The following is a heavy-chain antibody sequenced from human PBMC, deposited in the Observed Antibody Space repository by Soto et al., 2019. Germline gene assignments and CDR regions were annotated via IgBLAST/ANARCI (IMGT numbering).Heavy chain of an antibody. CDR1: GFTFSSYG. CDR2: ISYDGSNK. V-gene: IGHV3-30*18. CDR3: AKEDYGSGSYYGMDV. Sequence: QVQLVESGGGVVQPGRSLRLSCAASGFTFSSYGMHWVRQAPGKGLEWVAVISYDGSNKYYADSVKGRFTISRDNSKNTLYLQRNSLRAEDTAVYYCAKEDYGSGSYYGMDVWGQGTTVTVSS. D-gene: IGHD3-10*01. J-gene: IGHJ6*02.